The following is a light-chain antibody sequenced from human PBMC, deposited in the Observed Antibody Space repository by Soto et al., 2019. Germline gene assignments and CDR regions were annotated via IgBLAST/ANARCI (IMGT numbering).Light chain of an antibody. J-gene: IGKJ5*01. V-gene: IGKV1-5*03. Sequence: DIQMTQSPSTLSASVGDRVTITCRASQSISSWLAWYQQKSGKAPKLLIYKASSLESGVPSRFSGSGSGTEFTLTISSLQPDDFATYYCQQYNSLITFGQGTRLEIK. CDR1: QSISSW. CDR3: QQYNSLIT. CDR2: KAS.